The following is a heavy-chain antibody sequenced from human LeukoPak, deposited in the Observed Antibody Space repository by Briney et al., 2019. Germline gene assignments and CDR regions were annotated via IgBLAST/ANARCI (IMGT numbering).Heavy chain of an antibody. J-gene: IGHJ4*02. CDR3: TRDNDYSNYD. V-gene: IGHV3-7*01. CDR1: GVTFSRYW. CDR2: IKEDGSEK. Sequence: GGSLRLSCAVSGVTFSRYWMSWVRQAPGKGLEWVANIKEDGSEKYYADSVKGRFMISRDNAKNALYLQMNSLRAEDTAVYYCTRDNDYSNYDWGQGTLVTVSS. D-gene: IGHD4-11*01.